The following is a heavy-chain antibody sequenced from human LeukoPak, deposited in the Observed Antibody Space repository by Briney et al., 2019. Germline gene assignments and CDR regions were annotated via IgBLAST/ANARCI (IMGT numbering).Heavy chain of an antibody. D-gene: IGHD1-26*01. CDR1: GFTVSSNY. Sequence: GGSLRLSCAASGFTVSSNYMTWVRQAPGKGLEWVANIKQDGSEKYYVDSVKGRFTISRDNAKNSLYLQMNSLRAEDTAVYYCARGESGADYYYYYMDVWGKGTTVTVSS. CDR2: IKQDGSEK. V-gene: IGHV3-7*04. CDR3: ARGESGADYYYYYMDV. J-gene: IGHJ6*03.